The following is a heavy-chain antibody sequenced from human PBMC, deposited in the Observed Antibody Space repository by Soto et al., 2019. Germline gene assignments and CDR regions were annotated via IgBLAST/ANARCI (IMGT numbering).Heavy chain of an antibody. Sequence: KPSETLSLTCTVSGGSISSYYWSWIRQPAGKGLEWIGRIYTSGSTNYNPSLKSRVTMSVDTSKNQFSLKLSSVTAADTAVYYCARQPAWGDDILTGYYYFDYWGQGTLVTVSS. J-gene: IGHJ4*02. CDR1: GGSISSYY. V-gene: IGHV4-4*07. D-gene: IGHD3-9*01. CDR2: IYTSGST. CDR3: ARQPAWGDDILTGYYYFDY.